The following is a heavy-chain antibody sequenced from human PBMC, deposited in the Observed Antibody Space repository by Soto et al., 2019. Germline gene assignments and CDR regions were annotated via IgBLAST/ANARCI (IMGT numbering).Heavy chain of an antibody. CDR2: ISAYNGNT. J-gene: IGHJ4*02. D-gene: IGHD1-26*01. CDR3: ARDRGSYALDY. Sequence: QVKLVQSGAEVKKPGAPVKVSCKAAGYALTSYVISWVRLAPGKGLEWMGWISAYNGNTNYAQKLQGRVTMTTDTSTSTAYMELRSLRSDHTAVYYCARDRGSYALDYWGQGTLVTVSS. V-gene: IGHV1-18*01. CDR1: GYALTSYV.